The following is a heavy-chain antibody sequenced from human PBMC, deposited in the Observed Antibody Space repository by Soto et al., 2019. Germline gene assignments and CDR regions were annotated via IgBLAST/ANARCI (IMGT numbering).Heavy chain of an antibody. D-gene: IGHD7-27*01. CDR2: ISSNGGST. Sequence: GGSLRLSCSASGFTFSSYAMHWVRQAPGKGLEYVSAISSNGGSTYYADSVKGRFTISRDNSKNTLYLQMSSLRAEDTAVYYCVKVLSNWGWDYWGQGTLVTVSS. V-gene: IGHV3-64D*06. CDR3: VKVLSNWGWDY. J-gene: IGHJ4*02. CDR1: GFTFSSYA.